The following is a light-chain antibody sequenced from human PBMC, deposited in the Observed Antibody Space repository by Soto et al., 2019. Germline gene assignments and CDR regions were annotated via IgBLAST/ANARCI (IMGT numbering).Light chain of an antibody. Sequence: QSVLTQPPSVSGAPGQKVTISCTGSSSNIGAGYDVNWYQQFPGTAPKLLIYGDSNRPSGVPDRFSGSKSGTSASLAITGLQAEDEADYYCPSYDNSLTDSVVFGGGTKVTVL. CDR2: GDS. J-gene: IGLJ2*01. CDR1: SSNIGAGYD. CDR3: PSYDNSLTDSVV. V-gene: IGLV1-40*01.